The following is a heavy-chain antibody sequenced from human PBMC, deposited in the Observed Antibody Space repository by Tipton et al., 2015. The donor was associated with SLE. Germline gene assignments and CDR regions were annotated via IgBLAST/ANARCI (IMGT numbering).Heavy chain of an antibody. Sequence: SLRLSCTAPGFTFSDYYMTWIRQAPGKGWGWVSYISTRSSTIFYADSAKGRFTNSRDTAKNSLYLQMNSLRAEDTAVYYCAREQKTMTGPGSFLDSWGQGTLVTVSS. J-gene: IGHJ4*02. CDR1: GFTFSDYY. CDR3: AREQKTMTGPGSFLDS. CDR2: ISTRSSTI. D-gene: IGHD3-9*01. V-gene: IGHV3-11*04.